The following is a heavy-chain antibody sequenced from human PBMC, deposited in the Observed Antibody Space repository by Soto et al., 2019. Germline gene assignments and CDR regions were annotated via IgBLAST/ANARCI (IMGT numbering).Heavy chain of an antibody. J-gene: IGHJ5*02. D-gene: IGHD6-13*01. CDR1: GFTFSSYA. CDR2: ISSNGGST. CDR3: ARDPIAAAGTFNWFDP. Sequence: AGGSLRLSCAASGFTFSSYAMHWVRQAPGKGLEYVSAISSNGGSTYYANSVKGRFTISRDNSKNTLYLQMGSLRAEDMAVYYCARDPIAAAGTFNWFDPWGQGTLVTVSS. V-gene: IGHV3-64*01.